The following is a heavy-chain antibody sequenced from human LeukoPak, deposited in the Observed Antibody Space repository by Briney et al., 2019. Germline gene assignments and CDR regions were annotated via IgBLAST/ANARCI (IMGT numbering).Heavy chain of an antibody. D-gene: IGHD3-10*01. J-gene: IGHJ4*02. CDR2: INHTGST. Sequence: PSETLSLTCTVSGGSISSYYWSWIRQPPGKGLEWIGEINHTGSTKYNPSLNSRVTVSVDMSKNQFSLKLNSVTAADTAVYYCARQPYGYGSGSYYRLGYFDFWGRGTLVTVSS. V-gene: IGHV4-34*01. CDR3: ARQPYGYGSGSYYRLGYFDF. CDR1: GGSISSYY.